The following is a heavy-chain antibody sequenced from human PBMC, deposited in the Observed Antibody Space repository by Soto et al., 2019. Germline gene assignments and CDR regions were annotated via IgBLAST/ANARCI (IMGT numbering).Heavy chain of an antibody. CDR2: ISAYNGNT. Sequence: QVQLVQSGAEVKKPGASVKVSCKASGYTFTRYGISWVRPAPGQGLEWMGWISAYNGNTNYAQKLQDRVTMTTDTTTSTADMELRSLRSSDTAVDYCARDGYYDSSGPDHNDNYYYGMDVWGQGTTVPVSS. D-gene: IGHD3-22*01. J-gene: IGHJ6*02. V-gene: IGHV1-18*01. CDR3: ARDGYYDSSGPDHNDNYYYGMDV. CDR1: GYTFTRYG.